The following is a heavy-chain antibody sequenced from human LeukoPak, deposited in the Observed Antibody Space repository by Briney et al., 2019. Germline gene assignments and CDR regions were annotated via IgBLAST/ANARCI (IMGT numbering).Heavy chain of an antibody. V-gene: IGHV4-59*01. D-gene: IGHD4-23*01. J-gene: IGHJ4*02. CDR2: IYYSGST. CDR1: GGSISSYY. Sequence: PSETLSLTCTVSGGSISSYYWSWLRQPPGKGLEWIGYIYYSGSTNYNPSLKSRVTISVDTSKNQFSLKLSSVTAAVTAVYYCASGSDYGGNWGSYWGQGTLVTVSS. CDR3: ASGSDYGGNWGSY.